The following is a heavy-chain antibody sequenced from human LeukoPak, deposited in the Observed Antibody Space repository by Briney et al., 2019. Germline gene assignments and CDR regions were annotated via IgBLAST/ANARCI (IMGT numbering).Heavy chain of an antibody. J-gene: IGHJ6*02. CDR2: IYYSGST. V-gene: IGHV4-30-4*08. CDR1: AASISSSSHH. Sequence: SQTLSLTCTISAASISSSSHHWGWIRQPQGKGLEWIGYIYYSGSTYYNPSLKSRVTISVDTSKNQFSLKLSSVTAADTAVYYCARVELLAYYYGMDVWAKGPRSPSP. CDR3: ARVELLAYYYGMDV. D-gene: IGHD2-21*01.